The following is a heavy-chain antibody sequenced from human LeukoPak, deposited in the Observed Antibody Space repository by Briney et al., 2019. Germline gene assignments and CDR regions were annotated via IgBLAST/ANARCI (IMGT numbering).Heavy chain of an antibody. CDR2: IYYSGST. Sequence: SETLSLTCTVSGGSISSYYWSWIRQPPGKGLEWIGYIYYSGSTNYNPSLKSRVTISVDTSKNQFSLKLSSETAADTAVYYCARTIAVAGTSWFDPWGQGTLVTVSS. J-gene: IGHJ5*02. D-gene: IGHD6-19*01. CDR1: GGSISSYY. V-gene: IGHV4-59*08. CDR3: ARTIAVAGTSWFDP.